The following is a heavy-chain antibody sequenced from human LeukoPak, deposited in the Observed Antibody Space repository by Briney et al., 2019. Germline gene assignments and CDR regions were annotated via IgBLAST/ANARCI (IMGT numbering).Heavy chain of an antibody. CDR1: GFTFSNYG. V-gene: IGHV3-23*01. J-gene: IGHJ6*03. CDR2: ISGSGHTT. Sequence: GGSLRLSCAASGFTFSNYGMSWVRQAPGKGLEWVSVISGSGHTTDYADSVKGRFAVSRDNSKNTLYLQMNSLRAEDTAVYYCAKGRGVVTATLMDVWGKGTTVTISS. CDR3: AKGRGVVTATLMDV. D-gene: IGHD2-21*02.